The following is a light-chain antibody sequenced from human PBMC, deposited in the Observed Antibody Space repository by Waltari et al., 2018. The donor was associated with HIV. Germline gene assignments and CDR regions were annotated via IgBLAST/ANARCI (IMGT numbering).Light chain of an antibody. CDR1: QGISKS. CDR2: SAS. V-gene: IGKV1-NL1*01. Sequence: DIQMTQSPSSLSASVGDRVTITCRASQGISKSLAWYQQTPGKAPEVLLYSASRLESGVPSRVSGNGSGTDFTLTISSLQPEDFATFYCQQYYRIPWTFGQGTKVEIK. J-gene: IGKJ1*01. CDR3: QQYYRIPWT.